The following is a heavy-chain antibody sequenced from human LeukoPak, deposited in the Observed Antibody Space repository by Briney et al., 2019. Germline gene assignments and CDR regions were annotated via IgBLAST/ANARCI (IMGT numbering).Heavy chain of an antibody. CDR1: GYSFTSYW. Sequence: GESLKISCKGSGYSFTSYWIGWVRPLPGKGLEWMGIIYPGDSDTRYSPSFQGQVTISADKSISTAYLQWSSLKASDTAMYYCARHANYYDGSGPLDYWGQGTLVTVSS. J-gene: IGHJ4*02. V-gene: IGHV5-51*01. CDR2: IYPGDSDT. CDR3: ARHANYYDGSGPLDY. D-gene: IGHD3-22*01.